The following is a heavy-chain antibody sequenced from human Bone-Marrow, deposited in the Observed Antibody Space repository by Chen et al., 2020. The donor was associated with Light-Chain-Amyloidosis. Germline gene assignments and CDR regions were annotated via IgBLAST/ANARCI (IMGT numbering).Heavy chain of an antibody. Sequence: EVQLVESGGGLLQRGGSLRLSCAASGFAFSSYAMSLVRPAPGKGLEWVSTISGSGGSRYYGDSVKGRLTISRDNSKNALFLQMNSRRAEDTAVYYCAKDISYDDILPGYPADAFDIWGQGTMVTVSS. V-gene: IGHV3-23*04. CDR1: GFAFSSYA. J-gene: IGHJ3*02. CDR2: ISGSGGSR. CDR3: AKDISYDDILPGYPADAFDI. D-gene: IGHD3-9*01.